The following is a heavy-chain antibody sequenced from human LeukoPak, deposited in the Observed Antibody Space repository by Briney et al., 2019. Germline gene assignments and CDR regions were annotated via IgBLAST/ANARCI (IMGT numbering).Heavy chain of an antibody. Sequence: SETLSFTCTVSGGSISSGGYYWSWIRQHPGKGLEWIGYIYYSGSTYYNPSLKSRVTISVDTSKNQFSLKLSSVTAADTAVYYCARAGTYYYGMDVWGQGTTVTVSS. J-gene: IGHJ6*02. CDR1: GGSISSGGYY. CDR2: IYYSGST. V-gene: IGHV4-31*03. CDR3: ARAGTYYYGMDV.